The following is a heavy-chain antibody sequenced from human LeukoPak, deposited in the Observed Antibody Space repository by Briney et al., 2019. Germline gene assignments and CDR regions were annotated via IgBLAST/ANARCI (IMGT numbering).Heavy chain of an antibody. Sequence: ASVKVSCXASGYTFTSYYMHWVRQAPGQGLEWMGIINPSSGSTSYAQKFQGRVTMTRDTSTSTVYMELSSLRSEDTAVYYCARDLWAYYDSSGYEFDYWGQGTLVTVSS. J-gene: IGHJ4*02. CDR3: ARDLWAYYDSSGYEFDY. D-gene: IGHD3-22*01. V-gene: IGHV1-46*01. CDR2: INPSSGST. CDR1: GYTFTSYY.